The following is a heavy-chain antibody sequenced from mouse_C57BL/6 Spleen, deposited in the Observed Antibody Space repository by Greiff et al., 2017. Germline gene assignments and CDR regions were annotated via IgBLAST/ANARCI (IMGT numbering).Heavy chain of an antibody. CDR2: IWTGGGT. Sequence: VMLVESGPGLVAPSQSLSITCTVSGFSLTSYAISWVRQPPGKGLEWLGVIWTGGGTNYNSALKSRLSISKDNSKSQVFLKMNSLQTDDTARYYCARNSVDYYGSSYVWFAYWGQGTLVTVSA. D-gene: IGHD1-1*01. V-gene: IGHV2-9-1*01. CDR3: ARNSVDYYGSSYVWFAY. J-gene: IGHJ3*01. CDR1: GFSLTSYA.